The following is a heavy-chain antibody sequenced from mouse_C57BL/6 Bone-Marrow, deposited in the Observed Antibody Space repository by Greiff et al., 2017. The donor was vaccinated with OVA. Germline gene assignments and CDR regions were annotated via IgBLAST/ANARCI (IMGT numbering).Heavy chain of an antibody. CDR3: AREGGTDYFDY. CDR2: INPSTGGT. V-gene: IGHV1-42*01. CDR1: GYSFTGYY. Sequence: VQLQQSGPELVKPGASVKISCKASGYSFTGYYMNWVKQSPEKSLEWIGEINPSTGGTTYNQKFKAKATLTVDKSSSTAYMQLKSLTSEDSAVYYCAREGGTDYFDYWGQGTTLTVSS. D-gene: IGHD3-3*01. J-gene: IGHJ2*01.